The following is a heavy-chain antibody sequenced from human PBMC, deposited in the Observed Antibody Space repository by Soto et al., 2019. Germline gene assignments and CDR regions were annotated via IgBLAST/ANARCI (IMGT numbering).Heavy chain of an antibody. CDR3: ARVRGYSYGYDPRYYFDY. V-gene: IGHV4-61*01. CDR1: GGSVNSGSYY. CDR2: IYYSGST. J-gene: IGHJ4*02. D-gene: IGHD5-18*01. Sequence: SETLSLTCTVSGGSVNSGSYYWSWIRQPPGKGLEWIGYIYYSGSTNYNSSLTSRVTIAADTSKNQFSLRLSSVTAADMAVYYCARVRGYSYGYDPRYYFDYWGQGILVTVSS.